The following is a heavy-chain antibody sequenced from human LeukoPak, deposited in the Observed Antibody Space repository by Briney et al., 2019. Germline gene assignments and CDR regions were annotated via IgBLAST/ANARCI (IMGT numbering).Heavy chain of an antibody. CDR2: IYYSGST. CDR1: GGSISSSGYY. D-gene: IGHD3-10*01. Sequence: SQTLSLTCTVSGGSISSSGYYWSWIRQHPGKGLEWIGYIYYSGSTYYNPSLKSRVTISLDTSKNQFSLKLNSVTAADTAVYYCARSGAPYYFSSWGQGIRVTVSS. V-gene: IGHV4-31*03. CDR3: ARSGAPYYFSS. J-gene: IGHJ5*02.